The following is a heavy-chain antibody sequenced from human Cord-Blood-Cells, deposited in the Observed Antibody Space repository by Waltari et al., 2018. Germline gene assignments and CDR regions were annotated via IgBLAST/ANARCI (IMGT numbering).Heavy chain of an antibody. D-gene: IGHD3-9*01. J-gene: IGHJ3*02. CDR1: GCSISSSSYY. CDR2: IYYSGST. CDR3: ASIDITSDAFDI. Sequence: QLQLQESGPGLVKPSETLSLTCTFSGCSISSSSYYWGWLRQPPGKGLEWIGSIYYSGSTYYNPSLKSRVTISVDTSKNQCSLKLSSVTAADTAVYYCASIDITSDAFDIWGQGTMVTVSS. V-gene: IGHV4-39*01.